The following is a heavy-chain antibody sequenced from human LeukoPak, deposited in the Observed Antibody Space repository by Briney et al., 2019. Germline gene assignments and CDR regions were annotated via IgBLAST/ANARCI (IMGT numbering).Heavy chain of an antibody. CDR3: VHPTGEGWFYFPY. J-gene: IGHJ4*02. D-gene: IGHD7-27*01. V-gene: IGHV3-23*01. Sequence: GGSLRLSCAASGFTVTNFAIAWVRQAPGKGLEWVAAIGGDADGTTYPDRVRGRFFLSRDSSKNTLYLQMNVLTVEDTTVYHCVHPTGEGWFYFPYWGQGTPVTVSS. CDR2: IGGDADGT. CDR1: GFTVTNFA.